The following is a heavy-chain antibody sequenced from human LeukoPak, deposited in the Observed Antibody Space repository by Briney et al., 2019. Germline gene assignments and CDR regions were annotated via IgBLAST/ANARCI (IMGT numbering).Heavy chain of an antibody. Sequence: ASVKVSCKDSGYTFTGYYMHWVRQAPGQGLEWMGWINPYSGATNYAQKFQGRVTMTRDTSISTAYMDLSSLKSDDTAVYYCARAHIGNDLFIDYWGQGTLVTVSS. J-gene: IGHJ4*02. CDR3: ARAHIGNDLFIDY. CDR1: GYTFTGYY. V-gene: IGHV1-2*02. CDR2: INPYSGAT. D-gene: IGHD2-21*01.